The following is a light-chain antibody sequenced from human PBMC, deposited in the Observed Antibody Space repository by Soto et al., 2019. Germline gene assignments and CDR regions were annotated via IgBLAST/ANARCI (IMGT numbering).Light chain of an antibody. CDR1: QSVNSN. Sequence: EILMTQSPATLSVSPGERATLSCRASQSVNSNLAWYQQRPGQAPRLLIYGASSRATGIPARFSGSGSGTDFTLNISSLQSEDFAVYYCQQYNNWPPLSTFGQGTKLEIK. CDR3: QQYNNWPPLST. CDR2: GAS. V-gene: IGKV3-15*01. J-gene: IGKJ2*01.